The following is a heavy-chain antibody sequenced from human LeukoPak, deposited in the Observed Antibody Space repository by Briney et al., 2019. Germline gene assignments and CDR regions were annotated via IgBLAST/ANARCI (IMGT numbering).Heavy chain of an antibody. J-gene: IGHJ4*02. CDR2: VNPSGGST. CDR1: GYTFPSYY. D-gene: IGHD2-15*01. V-gene: IGHV1-46*01. CDR3: AKSGLNRFDY. Sequence: ASVKVSCKASGYTFPSYYMHWVRQAPGQGLEWMGIVNPSGGSTSYAQKFQGRVTMTRDMSTSTVYMELSSLRSEDTAVYYCAKSGLNRFDYWGQGTLVTVSS.